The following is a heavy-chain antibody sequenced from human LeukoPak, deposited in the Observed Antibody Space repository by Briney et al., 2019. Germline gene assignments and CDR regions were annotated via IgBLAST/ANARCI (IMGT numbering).Heavy chain of an antibody. CDR3: ARLVFVGGASWFDP. CDR2: IYYSGST. D-gene: IGHD1-26*01. CDR1: GASINKYY. Sequence: SETLFLTCTVSGASINKYYWNWVRQPPGKGLEWIGYIYYSGSTNYNPSLKSRVTISVDTSKNQFSLKLSSVTAADTAVYYCARLVFVGGASWFDPWGQGTLVTVSS. J-gene: IGHJ5*02. V-gene: IGHV4-59*01.